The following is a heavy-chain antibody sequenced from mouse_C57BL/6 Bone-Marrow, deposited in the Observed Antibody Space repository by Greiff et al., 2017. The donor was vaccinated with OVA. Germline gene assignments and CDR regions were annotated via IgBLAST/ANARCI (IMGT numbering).Heavy chain of an antibody. Sequence: QVQLQQPGAELVMPGASVKISCKASGYAFSSYWMNWVKQRPGKGLEWIGQIYPGDGDTNYNGKFKGKATLTADKSSSTAYMQLSSLTSEDSAVYFCARSLITTVVADYWGQGTTLTVSS. CDR2: IYPGDGDT. CDR1: GYAFSSYW. D-gene: IGHD1-1*01. V-gene: IGHV1-80*01. CDR3: ARSLITTVVADY. J-gene: IGHJ2*01.